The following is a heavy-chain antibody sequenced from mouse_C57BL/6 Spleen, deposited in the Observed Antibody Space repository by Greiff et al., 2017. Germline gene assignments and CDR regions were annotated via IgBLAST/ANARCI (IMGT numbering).Heavy chain of an antibody. V-gene: IGHV1-61*01. Sequence: QVQLQQPGAELVRPGSSVKLSCKASGYTFTSYWMDWVKQRHGQGLEWIGNIYPSDSETHYNQKFKDKATLTVDISSSTAYMQLSSLTSEDSAVYYGAREATSMDYWGQGTSVTVSS. J-gene: IGHJ4*01. CDR3: AREATSMDY. CDR1: GYTFTSYW. D-gene: IGHD3-2*02. CDR2: IYPSDSET.